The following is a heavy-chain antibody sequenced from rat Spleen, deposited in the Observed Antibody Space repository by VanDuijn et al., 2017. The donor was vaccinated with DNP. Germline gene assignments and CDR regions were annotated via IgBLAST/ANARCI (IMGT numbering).Heavy chain of an antibody. Sequence: EVQLVESGGGLVQPGRSLKLSCAASGFTFSDYNMAWVRQAPKKGLEWVATISYDGSSTYYRDSVKGRFTISRDNAKSTLYLQMDSLRSEDTATYYCARHYGSYWGQGVMVTVSS. V-gene: IGHV5-7*01. D-gene: IGHD1-3*01. CDR2: ISYDGSST. J-gene: IGHJ2*01. CDR1: GFTFSDYN. CDR3: ARHYGSY.